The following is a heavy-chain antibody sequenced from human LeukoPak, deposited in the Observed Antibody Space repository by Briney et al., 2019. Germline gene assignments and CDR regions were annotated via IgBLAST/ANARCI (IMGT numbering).Heavy chain of an antibody. D-gene: IGHD3-10*01. CDR3: AIIPKTPRGPYYYYYMDV. Sequence: PSETLSLTCSVSGGSLSSDNYYWNWIRQPAGKGLEWIGRVYTTGSTNYNPSLKSRVTISVDTSKNQFSLKLSSVTAADTAVYYCAIIPKTPRGPYYYYYMDVWGKGTTVTISS. V-gene: IGHV4-61*02. CDR2: VYTTGST. CDR1: GGSLSSDNYY. J-gene: IGHJ6*03.